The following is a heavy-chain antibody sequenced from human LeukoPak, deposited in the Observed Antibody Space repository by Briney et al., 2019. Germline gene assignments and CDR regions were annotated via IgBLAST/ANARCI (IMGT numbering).Heavy chain of an antibody. CDR2: ISAYNGNT. CDR3: AGISGWDINYYYYYGMDV. Sequence: ASVKVSCKASGYTFTSYDINWVRQATGQGLEWMGWISAYNGNTNYAQKLQGRVTMTTDTSTSTAYMELRSLRSDDTAVYYCAGISGWDINYYYYYGMDVWGQGTTVTVSS. V-gene: IGHV1-18*01. J-gene: IGHJ6*02. D-gene: IGHD6-19*01. CDR1: GYTFTSYD.